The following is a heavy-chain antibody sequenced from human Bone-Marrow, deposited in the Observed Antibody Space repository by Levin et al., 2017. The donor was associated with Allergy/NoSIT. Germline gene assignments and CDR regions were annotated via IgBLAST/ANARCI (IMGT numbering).Heavy chain of an antibody. V-gene: IGHV4-31*03. Sequence: SQTLSLTCTVSGGSISSGGNYWSWIRQHPGKGLEWIGYIYYSGSSYFNPSLKSRVSISVDTSKNQFSLKLTSVTAADTAVYYCARDRGYDLDYWGQGTLVTVSS. CDR3: ARDRGYDLDY. CDR2: IYYSGSS. D-gene: IGHD5-12*01. CDR1: GGSISSGGNY. J-gene: IGHJ4*02.